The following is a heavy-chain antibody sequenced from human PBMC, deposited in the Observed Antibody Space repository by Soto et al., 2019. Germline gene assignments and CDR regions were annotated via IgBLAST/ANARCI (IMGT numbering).Heavy chain of an antibody. CDR1: GGSISSGGYS. V-gene: IGHV4-30-2*01. J-gene: IGHJ4*02. CDR3: ARDNGYSYRYNLDH. D-gene: IGHD5-18*01. Sequence: SETLSVTCAVSGGSISSGGYSWIWIRQPPGKGLEWIGYIYHSGSTYYNPSLKSRVTISVDRSKNQFSLKLSSVTAADTAVYYCARDNGYSYRYNLDHWGQGTLVTVSS. CDR2: IYHSGST.